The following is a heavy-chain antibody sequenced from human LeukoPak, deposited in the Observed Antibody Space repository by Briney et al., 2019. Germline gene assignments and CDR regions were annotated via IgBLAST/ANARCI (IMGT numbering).Heavy chain of an antibody. CDR1: GGSISSYY. V-gene: IGHV4-4*07. CDR2: IYTSGRT. Sequence: SEPLSLTCTVAGGSISSYYGSCIRQPAGEGREWIGRIYTSGRTNYNPSLKSRVTMSVDTSKKQFSLKLSSVTAADTAVYYCARDPQLGAFDYWGQGTLVTVSS. D-gene: IGHD6-6*01. CDR3: ARDPQLGAFDY. J-gene: IGHJ4*02.